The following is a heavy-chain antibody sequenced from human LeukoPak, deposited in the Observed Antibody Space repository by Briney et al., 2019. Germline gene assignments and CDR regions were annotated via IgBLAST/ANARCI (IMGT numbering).Heavy chain of an antibody. J-gene: IGHJ4*02. Sequence: SETLPLTCTVSGASISNYYWSWIRQTPEKGLEWMGHIHSSGGSSYYPSLKSRLTLSIDTSRNQLSLKLPSVTAADTAVYFCARLGSYHDFWGQGALVTVSS. CDR2: IHSSGGS. D-gene: IGHD1-26*01. V-gene: IGHV4-4*09. CDR3: ARLGSYHDF. CDR1: GASISNYY.